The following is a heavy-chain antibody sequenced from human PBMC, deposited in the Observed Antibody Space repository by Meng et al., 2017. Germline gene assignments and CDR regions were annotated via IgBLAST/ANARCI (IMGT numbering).Heavy chain of an antibody. J-gene: IGHJ3*02. CDR2: IYTSGST. Sequence: SETLSLTCTVSGGSISSSSYYWGWIRQPPGKGLEWIGRIYTSGSTNYNPSLKSRVTMSVDTSKNQFSLKLSSVTAADTAVYYCAREETYYDYVWGSYRYAFDIWGQGTMVTVSS. V-gene: IGHV4-39*07. CDR3: AREETYYDYVWGSYRYAFDI. D-gene: IGHD3-16*02. CDR1: GGSISSSSYY.